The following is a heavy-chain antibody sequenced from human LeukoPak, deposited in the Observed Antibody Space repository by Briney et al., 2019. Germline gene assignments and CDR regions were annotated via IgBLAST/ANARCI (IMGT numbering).Heavy chain of an antibody. Sequence: ASVKASCKASGGTFRNYAINWVRQAPGLGLEWMGRIIPVLGTPHYAHNFQGRVTITADRSMSTGYMELSSLRSDDTAVYYCASVEMASQLDYWGQGTLVTVSS. CDR2: IIPVLGTP. CDR1: GGTFRNYA. V-gene: IGHV1-69*04. CDR3: ASVEMASQLDY. J-gene: IGHJ4*02. D-gene: IGHD5-24*01.